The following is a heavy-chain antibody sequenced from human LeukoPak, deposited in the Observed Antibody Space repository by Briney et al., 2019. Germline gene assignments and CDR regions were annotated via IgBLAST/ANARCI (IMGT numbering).Heavy chain of an antibody. Sequence: SETLSLTCAVSGGSISSGGYSWSWIRQPPGKGLEWIGYIYDSGSTYYNPSLKSRVTISLDRSKNQFSLKLSSVTAADTAVYYCARYGGSGTYFFDYWGRETLVTVSS. V-gene: IGHV4-30-2*01. CDR1: GGSISSGGYS. CDR3: ARYGGSGTYFFDY. D-gene: IGHD3-10*01. CDR2: IYDSGST. J-gene: IGHJ4*02.